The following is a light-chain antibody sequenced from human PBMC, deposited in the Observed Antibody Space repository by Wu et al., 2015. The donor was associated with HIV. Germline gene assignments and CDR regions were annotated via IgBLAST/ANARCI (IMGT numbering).Light chain of an antibody. J-gene: IGKJ5*01. CDR2: GAS. CDR1: QSVSSN. Sequence: TQSPGTLSLSPGERATLSCRASQSVSSNLAWYQQKPGQAPRLLIYGASTRATGIPARFSGSGFGTEFTLTISSMQSEDFAVYYCQQYNNWPPITFGQGTRLEIK. V-gene: IGKV3-15*01. CDR3: QQYNNWPPIT.